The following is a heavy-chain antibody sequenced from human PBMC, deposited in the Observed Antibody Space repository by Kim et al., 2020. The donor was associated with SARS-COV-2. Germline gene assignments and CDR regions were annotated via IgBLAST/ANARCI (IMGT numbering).Heavy chain of an antibody. D-gene: IGHD1-7*01. V-gene: IGHV1-18*01. J-gene: IGHJ6*02. CDR2: ISAYNGNT. CDR3: ARAGGTVSDYYYYGMDV. Sequence: ASVKVSCKASGYTFTSYGISWVRQAPGQGLEWMGWISAYNGNTNYAQKLQGRVTMTTDTSTSTAYMELRSLRSDDTAVYYCARAGGTVSDYYYYGMDVWGQGTTVTVSS. CDR1: GYTFTSYG.